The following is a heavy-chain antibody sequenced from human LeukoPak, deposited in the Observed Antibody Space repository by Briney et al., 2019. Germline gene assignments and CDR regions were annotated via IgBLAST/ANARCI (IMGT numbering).Heavy chain of an antibody. J-gene: IGHJ4*02. CDR2: INHSGST. V-gene: IGHV4-34*01. D-gene: IGHD6-13*01. Sequence: PSETLSLTCAVYGGSFSGYYWSWIRQPPGKGLEWIGEINHSGSTNYNPSLKSRVTISVDTSKNQFSLKLSSVTAADTAVYYCARGGPGIAAAGIGYWGQGTLVTVSS. CDR1: GGSFSGYY. CDR3: ARGGPGIAAAGIGY.